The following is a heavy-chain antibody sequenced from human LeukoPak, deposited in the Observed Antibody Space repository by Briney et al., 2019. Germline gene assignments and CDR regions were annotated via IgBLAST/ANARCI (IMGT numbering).Heavy chain of an antibody. Sequence: GGSLRLSCAASGFTFSSYGMHWVRQAPGKGLEWVAVKSYDGSNKYYADSVKGRFTISRDNAKNSLYLQLNSLRDEDTAVYYCARAATYYYDSSGYYPYAFDIWGQGTMVTVSS. CDR2: KSYDGSNK. CDR3: ARAATYYYDSSGYYPYAFDI. J-gene: IGHJ3*02. D-gene: IGHD3-22*01. V-gene: IGHV3-30*03. CDR1: GFTFSSYG.